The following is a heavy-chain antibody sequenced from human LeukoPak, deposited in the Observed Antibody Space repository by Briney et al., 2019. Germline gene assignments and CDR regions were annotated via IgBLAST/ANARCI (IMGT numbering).Heavy chain of an antibody. CDR2: ISGGGGST. CDR3: AKGGKWDVTPFDY. D-gene: IGHD1-26*01. CDR1: GFTFNSYA. V-gene: IGHV3-23*01. J-gene: IGHJ4*02. Sequence: PGGSLRLSCAVSGFTFNSYAMNWVRQAPGKGLEWVSTISGGGGSTYYADSVKGRFTISRDNSKNTLYLQVNSLRAEDTAVYYCAKGGKWDVTPFDYWGQGTLVTVSS.